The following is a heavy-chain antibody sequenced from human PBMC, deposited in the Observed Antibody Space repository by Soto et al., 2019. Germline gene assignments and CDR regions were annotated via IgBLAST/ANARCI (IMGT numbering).Heavy chain of an antibody. CDR2: IYYSGST. Sequence: PSVTQCHSKTVAEGTISSSSYCWSLIRQPPGKGLEWIGSIYYSGSTYYNPSLKSRVTISVDTSKNQFSLKLSSVTAADTAVYYCARHTVIVVVVAATPGGGFAPWGKGTLVTVSS. J-gene: IGHJ5*02. V-gene: IGHV4-39*01. CDR1: EGTISSSSYC. CDR3: ARHTVIVVVVAATPGGGFAP. D-gene: IGHD2-15*01.